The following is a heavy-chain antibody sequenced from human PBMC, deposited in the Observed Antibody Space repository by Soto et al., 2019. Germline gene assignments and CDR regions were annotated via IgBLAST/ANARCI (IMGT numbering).Heavy chain of an antibody. CDR2: ISSSGNRA. CDR3: AKGSVVVAAKFDS. J-gene: IGHJ4*02. CDR1: GFTYNNYA. V-gene: IGHV3-23*01. D-gene: IGHD2-21*02. Sequence: EVQLLESGGALVQPGVSLSLSCAASGFTYNNYAMGWVRQAPGKGLEWVSAISSSGNRAYDADAVKRRFTFTRDNSRKTTFLQMNKWGAEDTAVCYCAKGSVVVAAKFDSWGQGTQVTVSS.